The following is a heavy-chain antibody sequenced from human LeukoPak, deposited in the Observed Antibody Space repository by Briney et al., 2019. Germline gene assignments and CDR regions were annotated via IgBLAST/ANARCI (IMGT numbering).Heavy chain of an antibody. CDR3: ARNPHPSNYGMDV. V-gene: IGHV1-18*01. CDR1: GYTFTSYG. Sequence: ASVKVSCKASGYTFTSYGISWVRQAPGQGLEWMGWITTYNGNTNYAQKLQGRGTMTTDTSTSTAYMELRSLRSDDTAVYYCARNPHPSNYGMDVWGQGTTVTVSS. CDR2: ITTYNGNT. J-gene: IGHJ6*02.